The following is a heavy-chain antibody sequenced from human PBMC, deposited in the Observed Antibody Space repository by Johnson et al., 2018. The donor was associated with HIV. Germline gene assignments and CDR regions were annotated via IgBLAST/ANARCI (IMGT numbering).Heavy chain of an antibody. CDR3: AKDMKVGATAGGSFDI. J-gene: IGHJ3*02. CDR1: GFTFSSYA. CDR2: ISGSGGST. D-gene: IGHD1-26*01. V-gene: IGHV3-23*04. Sequence: VQLVESGGGLVQPGGSLRLSCAASGFTFSSYAMSWVRQAPGKGLEWVSAISGSGGSTYYADSVTGRLTISRDNSKNTLYLQMNSLRAEDTAVYYCAKDMKVGATAGGSFDIWGQGTMVTVSS.